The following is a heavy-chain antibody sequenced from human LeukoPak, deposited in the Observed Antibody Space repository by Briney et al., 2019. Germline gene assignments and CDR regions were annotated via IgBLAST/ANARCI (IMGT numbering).Heavy chain of an antibody. CDR2: ISAYNGNT. CDR3: ARDYLRFLEWLPHNWFDP. Sequence: GASVKVSCKASGYTFTSYGISWVRQAPGQGLEWMGWISAYNGNTNYARKLQGRVTMTTDTSTSTAYMELRSLRSDDTAVYYCARDYLRFLEWLPHNWFDPWGQGTLVTVSS. J-gene: IGHJ5*02. V-gene: IGHV1-18*01. D-gene: IGHD3-3*01. CDR1: GYTFTSYG.